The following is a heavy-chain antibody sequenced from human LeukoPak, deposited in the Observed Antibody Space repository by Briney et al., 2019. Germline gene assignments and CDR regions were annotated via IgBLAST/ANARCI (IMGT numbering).Heavy chain of an antibody. J-gene: IGHJ4*02. CDR3: ARGAANIAVAGTGYYFDY. CDR2: IIPIFDTA. Sequence: SVKVSCKASGGTFSSYAISWVRQAPGQGLEWMGGIIPIFDTANYAQKFQGRVTITADESTSTAYMELSSLRSEDTAVYYCARGAANIAVAGTGYYFDYWGQGTLVTVSS. CDR1: GGTFSSYA. V-gene: IGHV1-69*01. D-gene: IGHD6-19*01.